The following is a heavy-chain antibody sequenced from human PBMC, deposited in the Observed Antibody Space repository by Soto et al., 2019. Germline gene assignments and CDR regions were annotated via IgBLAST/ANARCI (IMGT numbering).Heavy chain of an antibody. D-gene: IGHD5-12*01. CDR2: IYHSGST. Sequence: PSETLSLTCAVSGGSISSGGYSWSWIRQPPGKGLEWIGYIYHSGSTYYNPSLKSRVTISVDRSKNQSSLKLSSVTAADTAVYYCAGGPGVARNYWGQGTLVTSPQ. J-gene: IGHJ4*02. CDR1: GGSISSGGYS. V-gene: IGHV4-30-2*01. CDR3: AGGPGVARNY.